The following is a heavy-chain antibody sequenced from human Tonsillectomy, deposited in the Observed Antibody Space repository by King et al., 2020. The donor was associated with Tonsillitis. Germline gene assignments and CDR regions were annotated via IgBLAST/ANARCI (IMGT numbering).Heavy chain of an antibody. D-gene: IGHD6-19*01. V-gene: IGHV3-9*01. CDR3: AKEGWGYYYHGMDV. J-gene: IGHJ6*02. CDR2: ISWNSGSI. CDR1: GFTFDDYA. Sequence: VQLVESGGGLVQPGRSLRLSCAASGFTFDDYAMHWVRQAPGKGLEWVSGISWNSGSIGYADSVKGRFTISRDNAKNSLYLQMNSLRAEDTALYYCAKEGWGYYYHGMDVWGQGTTVTVSS.